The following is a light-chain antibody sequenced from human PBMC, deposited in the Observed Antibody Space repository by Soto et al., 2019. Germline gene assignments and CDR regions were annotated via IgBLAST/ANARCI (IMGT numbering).Light chain of an antibody. Sequence: DIVMTQSPDSLAVSLGERATINCKSSQSMLYSSNNKNYLAWYQQKPGQPPKLLIYWASTRESGVPDRFSGSASGTDFTLTISSLQAEDVAVYYCQQYYGTPLTFGQGTRLEIK. CDR2: WAS. CDR1: QSMLYSSNNKNY. CDR3: QQYYGTPLT. V-gene: IGKV4-1*01. J-gene: IGKJ5*01.